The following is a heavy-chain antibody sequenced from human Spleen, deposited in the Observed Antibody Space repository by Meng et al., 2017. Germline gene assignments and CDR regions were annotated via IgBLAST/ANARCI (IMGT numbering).Heavy chain of an antibody. D-gene: IGHD6-19*01. CDR1: GGSISSIDW. V-gene: IGHV4/OR15-8*02. CDR2: IYHGGDT. Sequence: SETLSLTCVVSGGSISSIDWWSWVRQPPGKGLEWIGEIYHGGDTNYNPSLKSRVTIAIDKSKNQFSLKLSSVTAADTAVYYCGSWIYSCGWQWGQGALVTVSS. CDR3: GSWIYSCGWQ. J-gene: IGHJ4*02.